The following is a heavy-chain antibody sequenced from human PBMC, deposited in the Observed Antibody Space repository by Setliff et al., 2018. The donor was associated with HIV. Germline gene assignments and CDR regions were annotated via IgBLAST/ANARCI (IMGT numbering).Heavy chain of an antibody. Sequence: PSETLSLTCVVYGGSFGGYYWSWIRQPPGKGLEWIGSIFHAGSTYYNPSLKSRVTLSVDTSENQYSLKLTSLIAADTAVYYCARSLAYCSGGGCSSGNYYYMDVWGKGTTVTVSS. V-gene: IGHV4-34*12. CDR3: ARSLAYCSGGGCSSGNYYYMDV. CDR1: GGSFGGYY. J-gene: IGHJ6*03. D-gene: IGHD2-15*01. CDR2: IFHAGST.